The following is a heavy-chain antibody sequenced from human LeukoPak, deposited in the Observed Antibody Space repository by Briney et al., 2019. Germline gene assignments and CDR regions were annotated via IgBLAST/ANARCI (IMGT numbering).Heavy chain of an antibody. CDR2: IYPRDGST. Sequence: ASVKVSCKASGYTFTINYIHWVRQAPGQALEWMGMIYPRDGSTSYAQKFQGRVTVTRDTSTSTVHMELTGLRSEDTAVYYCARDQEGFDYWGQGTLVTVSS. CDR3: ARDQEGFDY. CDR1: GYTFTINY. V-gene: IGHV1-46*01. J-gene: IGHJ4*02.